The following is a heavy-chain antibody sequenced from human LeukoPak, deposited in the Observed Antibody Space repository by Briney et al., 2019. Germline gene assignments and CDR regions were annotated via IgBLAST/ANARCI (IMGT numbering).Heavy chain of an antibody. CDR2: INPSGGST. CDR3: ARVSCSSTSCSHAFDI. V-gene: IGHV1-46*03. CDR1: GYTFTSYY. J-gene: IGHJ3*02. Sequence: ASEKVSCKASGYTFTSYYMHWVRQAPGQGLEWMGIINPSGGSTSYAQKFQGRATITRDTSTSTVYMELSSLRSEDTAVYYCARVSCSSTSCSHAFDIWGQGTMVTVSS. D-gene: IGHD2-2*01.